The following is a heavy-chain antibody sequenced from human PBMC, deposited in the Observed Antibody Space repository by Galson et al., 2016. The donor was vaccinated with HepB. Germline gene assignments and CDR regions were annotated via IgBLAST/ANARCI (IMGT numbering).Heavy chain of an antibody. CDR3: ARGLVGSTTAFDS. CDR1: GFTVTGSY. V-gene: IGHV3-53*05. J-gene: IGHJ4*02. D-gene: IGHD1-26*01. Sequence: SLRLSCAASGFTVTGSYMTRVRQAPGRGLEWVSAIYSAGATYHAESVKGRFTISRDSSKNTLFLQMDRLRPEDTAVYFCARGLVGSTTAFDSWGQGTLVAVSS. CDR2: IYSAGAT.